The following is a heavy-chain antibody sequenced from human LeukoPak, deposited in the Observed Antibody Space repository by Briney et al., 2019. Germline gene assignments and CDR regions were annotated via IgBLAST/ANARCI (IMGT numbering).Heavy chain of an antibody. V-gene: IGHV3-9*03. CDR3: AKGGGGRLIYYYYMDV. Sequence: GRSLRLSCAASGFTFDDYAMHWVRQAPGKSLEWVSGITWNSDSIDYAASVKGRFTISRDNAKNSLYLQMNSLRAEDMALYYCAKGGGGRLIYYYYMDVWGKGATVTVSS. D-gene: IGHD3-16*01. CDR1: GFTFDDYA. CDR2: ITWNSDSI. J-gene: IGHJ6*03.